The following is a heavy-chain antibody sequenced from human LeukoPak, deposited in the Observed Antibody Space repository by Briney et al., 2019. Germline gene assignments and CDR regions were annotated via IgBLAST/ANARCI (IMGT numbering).Heavy chain of an antibody. Sequence: GGSLRLSCAASGVTFSSYAMSWVRQAPGKGLEWVSAISGSGGSTYYADSVKGRFTISRDNSKNTLYLQMNSLRAEDTAVYYCAKDVLLWFGESQYYFDYWGQGTLVTVSS. D-gene: IGHD3-10*01. J-gene: IGHJ4*02. CDR2: ISGSGGST. CDR3: AKDVLLWFGESQYYFDY. V-gene: IGHV3-23*01. CDR1: GVTFSSYA.